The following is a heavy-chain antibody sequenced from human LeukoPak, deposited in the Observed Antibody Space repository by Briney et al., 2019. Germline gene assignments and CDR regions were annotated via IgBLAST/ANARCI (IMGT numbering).Heavy chain of an antibody. V-gene: IGHV3-74*01. CDR3: ARGNDESLDH. CDR2: IYTDGSYT. CDR1: GFVLSSYW. D-gene: IGHD3-16*01. J-gene: IGHJ4*02. Sequence: GGSLRLSCAASGFVLSSYWMHWVRKAPGKGLVWVSRIYTDGSYTNYADSVKGRFTISRDNAKNTLSLHMNSLRAEDMAVYYCARGNDESLDHWGQGTLVTVPS.